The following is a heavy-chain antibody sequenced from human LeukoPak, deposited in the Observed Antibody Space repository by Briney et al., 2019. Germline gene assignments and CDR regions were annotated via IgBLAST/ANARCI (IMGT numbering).Heavy chain of an antibody. CDR2: IYDSGST. CDR3: ARGSYLFDP. D-gene: IGHD3-10*01. Sequence: PSETLSLTCTVSGVSMSSYCWSWIRQPPGKGLEYIGCIYDSGSTKYNPSLKSRVTISVDTSKNQFSLNLRSMTAADTAIYYCARGSYLFDPWGQGTLVIVSS. V-gene: IGHV4-59*01. J-gene: IGHJ5*02. CDR1: GVSMSSYC.